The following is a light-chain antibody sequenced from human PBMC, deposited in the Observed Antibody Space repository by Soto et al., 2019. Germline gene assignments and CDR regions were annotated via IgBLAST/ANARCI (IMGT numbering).Light chain of an antibody. CDR1: QSVNSN. CDR2: AAS. J-gene: IGKJ4*01. CDR3: QQYSNSPLT. Sequence: EIVMTQSPVTLSVSPGERATLSCRASQSVNSNLAWYQQKPGQAPRLLIYAASTGATGIPARFSGSGSGSDFTLTITRLETEDFAVYHCQQYSNSPLTFGGGTKVEVK. V-gene: IGKV3-15*01.